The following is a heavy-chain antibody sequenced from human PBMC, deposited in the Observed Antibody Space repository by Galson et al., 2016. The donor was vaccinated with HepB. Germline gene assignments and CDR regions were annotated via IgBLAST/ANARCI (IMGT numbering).Heavy chain of an antibody. CDR2: IIWDGTNI. CDR3: AKYGSYSGILHGYFDY. Sequence: SLRLSCAASGFKLSHYAMHWVRQAPDKALDWVAGIIWDGTNIAYADSVKGRFTISRDNADNCLSLQMNSLSGDDTALYYFAKYGSYSGILHGYFDYWGQGTLVTVSS. D-gene: IGHD1-26*01. V-gene: IGHV3-9*01. J-gene: IGHJ4*02. CDR1: GFKLSHYA.